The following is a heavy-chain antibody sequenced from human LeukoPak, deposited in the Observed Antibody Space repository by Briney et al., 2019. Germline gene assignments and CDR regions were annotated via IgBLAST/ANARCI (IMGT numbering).Heavy chain of an antibody. D-gene: IGHD2-2*01. V-gene: IGHV4-59*01. Sequence: SETLSLTCTVSGGSISSYYWSWIRQPPGKGLEWIGYIYYSGSTNYNPSLKSRVTISVDTSKKEFSLKLSSVTAADTAVYYCARDPVDQPYWFFDLWGRGTLVTVSS. CDR1: GGSISSYY. J-gene: IGHJ2*01. CDR3: ARDPVDQPYWFFDL. CDR2: IYYSGST.